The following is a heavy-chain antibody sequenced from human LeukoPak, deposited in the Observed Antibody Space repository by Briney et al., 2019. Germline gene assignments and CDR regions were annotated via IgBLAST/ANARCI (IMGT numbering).Heavy chain of an antibody. CDR2: ISNSGTAI. J-gene: IGHJ1*01. D-gene: IGHD5-18*01. V-gene: IGHV3-48*03. CDR3: ARAGYSMDTEYFQH. CDR1: GFTFSSYE. Sequence: GGSLRLSCAASGFTFSSYEMNWVRQAPGKGLEWVSYISNSGTAIYYADSVKGRFTISRDNAKSSLYLQMNSLRAEDTAVYYCARAGYSMDTEYFQHWGQGTLVAVSS.